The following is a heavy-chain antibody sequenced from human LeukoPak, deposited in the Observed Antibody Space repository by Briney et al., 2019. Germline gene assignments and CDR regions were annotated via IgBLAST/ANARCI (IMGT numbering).Heavy chain of an antibody. Sequence: KPSETLSLTCTVSGGSISSYYWSWIRRPPGKGLEWLGYIYYSGSTNYNPSLKSRVTISVDTSKNQFSLKLSSVTAADTAVYYCARVGYYYGSGSYLDYWGQGTLVTVSS. D-gene: IGHD3-10*01. CDR2: IYYSGST. CDR3: ARVGYYYGSGSYLDY. CDR1: GGSISSYY. J-gene: IGHJ4*02. V-gene: IGHV4-59*01.